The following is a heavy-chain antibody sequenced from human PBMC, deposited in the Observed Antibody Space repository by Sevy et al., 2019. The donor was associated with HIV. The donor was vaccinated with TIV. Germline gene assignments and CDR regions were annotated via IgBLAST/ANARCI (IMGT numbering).Heavy chain of an antibody. J-gene: IGHJ3*02. CDR3: ASEKDSSSSGAFDI. CDR1: GFTFSSYW. CDR2: IKQDGSEK. Sequence: GGSLRLSCAASGFTFSSYWMSWVRQAPGKGLEWVANIKQDGSEKYYVDSVKGRFTISRDNAKNSLNLQMNSLRAEDTAVYYCASEKDSSSSGAFDIWGQGTMVTVSS. D-gene: IGHD6-6*01. V-gene: IGHV3-7*01.